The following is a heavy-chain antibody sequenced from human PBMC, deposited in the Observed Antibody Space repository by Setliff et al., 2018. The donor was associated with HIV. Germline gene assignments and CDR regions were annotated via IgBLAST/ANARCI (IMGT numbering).Heavy chain of an antibody. D-gene: IGHD2-2*01. CDR3: ARAGGGATDQAFDI. V-gene: IGHV1-69*05. Sequence: GASVKVSCKASGGTFSSYAISWVRQAPGQGLEWMGGIIPMFGTANYAQKLQGRLTVTTDTSTGTLYMELSNLRSDDSAVYYCARAGGGATDQAFDIWGQGTMVTVSS. J-gene: IGHJ3*02. CDR2: IIPMFGTA. CDR1: GGTFSSYA.